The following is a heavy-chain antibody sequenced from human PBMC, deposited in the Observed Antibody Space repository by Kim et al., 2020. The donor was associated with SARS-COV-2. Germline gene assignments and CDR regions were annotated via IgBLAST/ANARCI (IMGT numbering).Heavy chain of an antibody. CDR3: AKRGQPWELLTPAPGGFDY. D-gene: IGHD1-26*01. CDR1: GFTFSSYA. Sequence: GGSLRLSCAASGFTFSSYAMSWVRQAPGKGLEWVSAISGSGGSTYYADSVKGRFTISRDNSKNTLYLQMNSLRAEDTAVYYCAKRGQPWELLTPAPGGFDYWGQGTLVTVSS. CDR2: ISGSGGST. J-gene: IGHJ4*02. V-gene: IGHV3-23*01.